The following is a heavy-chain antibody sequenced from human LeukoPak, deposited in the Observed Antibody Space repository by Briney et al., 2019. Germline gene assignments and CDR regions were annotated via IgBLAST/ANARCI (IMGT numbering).Heavy chain of an antibody. Sequence: PGGSLRLSCAVAGFTFTDAWMTWIRQGPGKGLEWVVRIKREADGGTADYAAPVNGRFTISRDDSKNTLYLQLNSLKTEDTGVYYCTTASYYDILTGFFTWGQGTLVTVSS. CDR1: GFTFTDAW. D-gene: IGHD3-9*01. CDR3: TTASYYDILTGFFT. CDR2: IKREADGGTA. J-gene: IGHJ4*02. V-gene: IGHV3-15*01.